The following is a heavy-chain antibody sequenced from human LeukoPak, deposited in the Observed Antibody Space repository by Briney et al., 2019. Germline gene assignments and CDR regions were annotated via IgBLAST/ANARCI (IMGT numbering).Heavy chain of an antibody. CDR2: ISSSGSTI. V-gene: IGHV3-48*03. Sequence: GGSLRLSCAASGFTFSSYEMNWVRQAPGKGLEWVSYISSSGSTIYYADSVKGRFTISRDNSKNTLYLQMNSLRAEDTAVYYCQAMVRGVIRKDYWGQGTLVTVSS. CDR3: QAMVRGVIRKDY. CDR1: GFTFSSYE. J-gene: IGHJ4*02. D-gene: IGHD3-10*01.